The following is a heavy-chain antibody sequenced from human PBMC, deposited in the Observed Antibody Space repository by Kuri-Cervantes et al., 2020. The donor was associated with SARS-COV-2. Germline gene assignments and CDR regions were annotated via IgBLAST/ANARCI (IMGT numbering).Heavy chain of an antibody. CDR2: IYYSGST. CDR3: ASVLTGTTTAPDY. J-gene: IGHJ4*02. CDR1: GVSVSHGTYS. V-gene: IGHV4-61*01. Sequence: GSLRLSCAVSGVSVSHGTYSWSWIRLPPGKGLEWIGYIYYSGSTNYNPSLKSRVTISVDTSKNQFSLKLSSVTATDTAVYYCASVLTGTTTAPDYWGQGTLVTVSS. D-gene: IGHD1-7*01.